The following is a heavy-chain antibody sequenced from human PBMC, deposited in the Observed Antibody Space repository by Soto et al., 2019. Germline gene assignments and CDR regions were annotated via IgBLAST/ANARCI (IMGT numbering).Heavy chain of an antibody. Sequence: PSETLSLTCTVSGGSISSGEYKWSWIRQSPGKGLEWIGYIYYSGSTYYNPSLKSRVTISVDTSKNQFSLKLSSVTAADTAVYYCARAGYDFWSGYYSDYWGQGTLVTVSS. CDR3: ARAGYDFWSGYYSDY. CDR1: GGSISSGEYK. CDR2: IYYSGST. V-gene: IGHV4-30-4*02. D-gene: IGHD3-3*01. J-gene: IGHJ4*02.